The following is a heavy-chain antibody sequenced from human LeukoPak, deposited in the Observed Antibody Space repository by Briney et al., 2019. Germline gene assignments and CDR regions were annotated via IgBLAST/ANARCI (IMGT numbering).Heavy chain of an antibody. CDR3: ARGKKGDWNWFDL. D-gene: IGHD3/OR15-3a*01. J-gene: IGHJ5*02. CDR2: INPNSGGT. CDR1: GYTFTGYY. V-gene: IGHV1-2*02. Sequence: ASVKVSCKASGYTFTGYYMHWVRQAPGQGLEWKGWINPNSGGTNYAQKFQGRVTMTRDTSISTAYMELSRLRSDDTAVYYCARGKKGDWNWFDLWGQGTLVTVSS.